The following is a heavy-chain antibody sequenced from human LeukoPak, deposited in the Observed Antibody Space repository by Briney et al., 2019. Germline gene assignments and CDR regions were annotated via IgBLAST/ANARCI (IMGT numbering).Heavy chain of an antibody. J-gene: IGHJ4*02. V-gene: IGHV5-51*01. CDR3: ARQPRYATGWYLDF. CDR2: IYPDDSDT. D-gene: IGHD2-8*02. CDR1: GSTFTNYW. Sequence: GESLKISCKGSGSTFTNYWIGWVRQMPGKGLEWMGFIYPDDSDTRYSPSFQGQVTISADNSITTASLQWSSLKASDSAMYYCARQPRYATGWYLDFWGQGTLVTVSS.